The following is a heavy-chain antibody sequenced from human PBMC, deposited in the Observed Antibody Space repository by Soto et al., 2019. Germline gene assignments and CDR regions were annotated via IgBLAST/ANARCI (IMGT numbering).Heavy chain of an antibody. Sequence: SETLSLTCTVSGGSISSGDYYWSWIRQPPGKGLEWIGYIYYSGSTYYNPSLKSRVTISVDTSKNQFSLKLSSVTATDTAVYYCARAREDSSGYYRLPDDYWGQGTLVTVSS. CDR3: ARAREDSSGYYRLPDDY. V-gene: IGHV4-30-4*01. D-gene: IGHD3-22*01. CDR1: GGSISSGDYY. J-gene: IGHJ4*02. CDR2: IYYSGST.